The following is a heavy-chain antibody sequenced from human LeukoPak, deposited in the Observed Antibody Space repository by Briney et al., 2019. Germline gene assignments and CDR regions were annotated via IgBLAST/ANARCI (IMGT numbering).Heavy chain of an antibody. CDR2: IYPSDSYT. CDR1: GYSFTGYW. J-gene: IGHJ4*02. Sequence: GESLKISCKGSGYSFTGYWISWVRPMSGKGPEWMGRIYPSDSYTNYSPSFQGPVTISGNKSISTAYPQWCIPKATDATMYYCAIDTATRPLWGQGTLVTVSS. CDR3: AIDTATRPL. V-gene: IGHV5-10-1*01. D-gene: IGHD6-6*01.